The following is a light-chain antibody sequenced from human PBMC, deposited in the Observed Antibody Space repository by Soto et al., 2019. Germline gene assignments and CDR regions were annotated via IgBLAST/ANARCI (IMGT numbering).Light chain of an antibody. J-gene: IGLJ2*01. CDR1: SSNIGAGYD. CDR2: GNS. V-gene: IGLV1-40*01. CDR3: QSYDSSLSGNVV. Sequence: QSVLTQPPSVSGAPGQRVTISCTGSSSNIGAGYDVHWYQQLPGTAPKLLIYGNSNRPSWVPDRFYGSKSGTSASLAITGLQAEDEADYYCQSYDSSLSGNVVFGGGTKVTVL.